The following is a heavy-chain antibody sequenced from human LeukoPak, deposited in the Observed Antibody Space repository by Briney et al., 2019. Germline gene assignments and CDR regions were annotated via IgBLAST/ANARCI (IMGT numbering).Heavy chain of an antibody. D-gene: IGHD5-18*01. Sequence: KTSETLSLTCTVSGGSISSSSYYWGWIRQPPGKGLEWIGSIYYSGSTYYNPSLKSRVTISVDTSKNQFSLKLSSVTAADTAVYYCARQSTAMDHFDYWGQGTLVTVSS. V-gene: IGHV4-39*01. CDR2: IYYSGST. CDR3: ARQSTAMDHFDY. CDR1: GGSISSSSYY. J-gene: IGHJ4*02.